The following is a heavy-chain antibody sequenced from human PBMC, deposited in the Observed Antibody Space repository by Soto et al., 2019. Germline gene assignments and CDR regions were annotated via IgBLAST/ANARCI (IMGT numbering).Heavy chain of an antibody. J-gene: IGHJ6*03. CDR3: ARLAAAGTGWYYYYYYMDV. V-gene: IGHV3-64*01. D-gene: IGHD6-13*01. Sequence: GGSLRLSCAASGFTFSSYAMHWVRQAPGKGLEYVSAISSNGGSTYYANSVKGRFTISRDNSKNTLYLQMGSLRAEDMAVYYCARLAAAGTGWYYYYYYMDVWGKGTTVTV. CDR1: GFTFSSYA. CDR2: ISSNGGST.